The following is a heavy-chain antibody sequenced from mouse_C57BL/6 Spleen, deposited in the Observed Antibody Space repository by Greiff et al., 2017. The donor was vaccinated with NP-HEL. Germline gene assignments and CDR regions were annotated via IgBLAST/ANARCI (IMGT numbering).Heavy chain of an antibody. Sequence: EVKLMESGGGLVKPGGSLKLSCAASGFTFSSYAMSWVRQTPEKRLEWVATISDGGSYTYYPDNVKGRFTISRDNAKNNLYLQMSHLKSEDTAMYYCAREWVGVTLDYWGQGTTLTVSS. CDR1: GFTFSSYA. V-gene: IGHV5-4*01. CDR2: ISDGGSYT. CDR3: AREWVGVTLDY. D-gene: IGHD2-5*01. J-gene: IGHJ2*01.